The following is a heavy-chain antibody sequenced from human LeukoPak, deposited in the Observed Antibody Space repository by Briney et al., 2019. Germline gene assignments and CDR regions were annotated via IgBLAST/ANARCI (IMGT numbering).Heavy chain of an antibody. CDR2: ISGDGGST. V-gene: IGHV3-43*02. Sequence: PGGSLRLSCAASGFTFDDYAMHWVRQAPGKGLEWVSHISGDGGSTYYADSVKGRFTISRDNSKNSLYLQMNSLRTEDTALSYCAKDSVHRGYDLGSGYWGQGTLVTVSS. CDR3: AKDSVHRGYDLGSGY. CDR1: GFTFDDYA. D-gene: IGHD5-12*01. J-gene: IGHJ4*02.